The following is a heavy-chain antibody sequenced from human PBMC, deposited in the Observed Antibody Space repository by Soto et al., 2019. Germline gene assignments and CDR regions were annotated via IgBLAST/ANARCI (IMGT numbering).Heavy chain of an antibody. Sequence: PSDTLSLTCTVSGGSISSGGYYWNWIRQHPGKGLEWIGYIYYSGSTYYNPSLKSRVTISVDTSKNQFSLKLSSLTAADTAVYYCEREPNYYSSWYYFDYWGQGTLVNVSS. D-gene: IGHD6-13*01. J-gene: IGHJ4*02. V-gene: IGHV4-31*03. CDR2: IYYSGST. CDR1: GGSISSGGYY. CDR3: EREPNYYSSWYYFDY.